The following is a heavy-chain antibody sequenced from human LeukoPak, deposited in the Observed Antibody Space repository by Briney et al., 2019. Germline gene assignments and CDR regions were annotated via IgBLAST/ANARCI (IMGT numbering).Heavy chain of an antibody. Sequence: SETLSFTCAVYGGSFSGYYWSWIRQPPGKGLEWIGEINHSGSTNYNPSLKSRVTISVDTSKNQFSLKLSSVTAADTAVYYCAQDMRGYSYGYVFDYWGQGTLVTVSS. V-gene: IGHV4-34*01. D-gene: IGHD5-18*01. J-gene: IGHJ4*02. CDR1: GGSFSGYY. CDR2: INHSGST. CDR3: AQDMRGYSYGYVFDY.